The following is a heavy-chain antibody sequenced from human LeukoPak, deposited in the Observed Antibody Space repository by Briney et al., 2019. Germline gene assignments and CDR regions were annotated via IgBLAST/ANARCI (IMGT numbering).Heavy chain of an antibody. CDR1: GFTFSSYA. CDR3: ASLWELLDY. Sequence: GGSLRLSCAASGFTFSSYAMHWVRRAPGKGLEWVAVISYDGSNKYYADSVKGRFTISRDNSKNTLYLQMNSLRAEDTAVYYCASLWELLDYWGQGTLVAVSS. D-gene: IGHD1-26*01. V-gene: IGHV3-30*04. CDR2: ISYDGSNK. J-gene: IGHJ4*02.